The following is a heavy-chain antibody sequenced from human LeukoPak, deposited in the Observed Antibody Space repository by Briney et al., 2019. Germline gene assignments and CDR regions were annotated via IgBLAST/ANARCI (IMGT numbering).Heavy chain of an antibody. D-gene: IGHD3-10*01. CDR1: GGSISSYY. CDR2: IYYSGST. CDR3: ARVGFGELLGAFDI. V-gene: IGHV4-59*01. J-gene: IGHJ3*02. Sequence: SETLSLTCTVSGGSISSYYWSWIRQPPGKGLEWIGYIYYSGSTNYNPSLKSRVPISVDTSKNQFSLKLSSVTAADTAVYYCARVGFGELLGAFDIWGQGTMVTVSS.